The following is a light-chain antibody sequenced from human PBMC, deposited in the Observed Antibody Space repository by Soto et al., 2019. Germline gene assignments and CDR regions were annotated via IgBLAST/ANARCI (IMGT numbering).Light chain of an antibody. CDR3: CSYAGRYTKV. CDR1: SSDVGGYDY. CDR2: YVS. V-gene: IGLV2-11*01. Sequence: QSALTQPASVSGSPGQSITISCTGSSSDVGGYDYVSWYQQHPGKAPKLMIYYVSKRPSGVPDRFSGSKSGNTASLTISGLQAEDEADYYCCSYAGRYTKVFGGGTKLTVL. J-gene: IGLJ3*02.